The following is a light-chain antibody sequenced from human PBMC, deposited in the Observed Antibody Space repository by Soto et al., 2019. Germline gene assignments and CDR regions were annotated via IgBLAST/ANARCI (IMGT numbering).Light chain of an antibody. CDR1: SSDVGSNNR. CDR3: SSYTTSSTYV. V-gene: IGLV2-18*02. J-gene: IGLJ1*01. CDR2: DVS. Sequence: QSVLTQPPSVSGSPGQSVAISCTGTSSDVGSNNRVSWYQQPPGTAPKLIIYDVSNRPSGVPDRFSGSKSGNTASLTISGLQAEDEVDYYCSSYTTSSTYVFGTGTKLTVL.